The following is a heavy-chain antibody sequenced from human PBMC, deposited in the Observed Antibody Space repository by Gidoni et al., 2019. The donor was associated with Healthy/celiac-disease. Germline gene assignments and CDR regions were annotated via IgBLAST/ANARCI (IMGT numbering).Heavy chain of an antibody. D-gene: IGHD6-6*01. Sequence: EVQLVESVGGLVKLGGSLRLSCAASGFTFSSYSMNWVRQAPGKGLEWVSSISSSSSYIYYADSVKGRFTISRDNAKNSLYLQMNSLRAEDTAVYYCARDGYSSSSLGYYYYYGMDVWGQGTTVTVSS. CDR3: ARDGYSSSSLGYYYYYGMDV. CDR2: ISSSSSYI. CDR1: GFTFSSYS. J-gene: IGHJ6*02. V-gene: IGHV3-21*01.